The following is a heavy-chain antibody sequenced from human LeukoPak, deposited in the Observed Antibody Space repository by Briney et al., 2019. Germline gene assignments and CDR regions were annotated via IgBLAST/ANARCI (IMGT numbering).Heavy chain of an antibody. CDR1: GFTFDDYA. CDR3: AKDILWFGELLATYFDY. D-gene: IGHD3-10*01. V-gene: IGHV3-9*01. Sequence: GGSLRLSCAASGFTFDDYAMHWVRQAPGKGLEWVSGISWNSGSIGYADSVKGRFTISRDNAKNSLYPQMNSLRAEDTALYYCAKDILWFGELLATYFDYWGQGTLVTVSS. J-gene: IGHJ4*02. CDR2: ISWNSGSI.